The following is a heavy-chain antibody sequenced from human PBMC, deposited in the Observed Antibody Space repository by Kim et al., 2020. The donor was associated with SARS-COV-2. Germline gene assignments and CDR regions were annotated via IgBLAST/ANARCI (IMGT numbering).Heavy chain of an antibody. Sequence: VKGRFTISRDNSKNTLYLQMNSLRAEDTAVYYCARAHYDFWSGYPFYFDYWGQGTLVTVSS. CDR3: ARAHYDFWSGYPFYFDY. V-gene: IGHV3-66*01. J-gene: IGHJ4*02. D-gene: IGHD3-3*01.